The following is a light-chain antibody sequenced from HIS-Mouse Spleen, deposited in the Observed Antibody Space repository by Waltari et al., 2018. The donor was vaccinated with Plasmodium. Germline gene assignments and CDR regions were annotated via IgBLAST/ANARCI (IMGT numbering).Light chain of an antibody. J-gene: IGKJ3*01. CDR2: GAS. CDR3: QQYNNWSFT. CDR1: QSVSSN. Sequence: EIVMTKSPATLSVSPGERATLSCRASQSVSSNLAWYQQNPGQAPRPLIYGASTRATGIPARFSGSGSGTEFTLTISSLQSEDFAVYYCQQYNNWSFTFGPGTKVDIK. V-gene: IGKV3-15*01.